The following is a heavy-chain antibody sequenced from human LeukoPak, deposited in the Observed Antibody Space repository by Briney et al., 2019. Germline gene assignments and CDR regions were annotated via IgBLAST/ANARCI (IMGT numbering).Heavy chain of an antibody. J-gene: IGHJ4*02. CDR2: IYYSGST. CDR3: ARRMYSSAVGRDY. CDR1: SGSISSYY. V-gene: IGHV4-59*01. D-gene: IGHD6-19*01. Sequence: PSETLSLTCTVSSGSISSYYWSWIRQPPGKGLEWIGYIYYSGSTNYNPSLKSRVTISVDTSKNQCSLKLSSVTAADTAVYYCARRMYSSAVGRDYWGEGTLVTVSS.